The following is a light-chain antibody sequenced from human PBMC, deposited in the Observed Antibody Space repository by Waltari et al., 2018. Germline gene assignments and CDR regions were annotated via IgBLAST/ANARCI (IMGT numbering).Light chain of an antibody. J-gene: IGLJ2*01. CDR1: SSDVGGYNY. CDR2: DVS. Sequence: QSALTQPRSVSGSPGQSVTISCTGTSSDVGGYNYFSWYQHHPGKAPKLMIYDVSERPSGVPDRFSGSKSGNTASLTVSGLQTEDEADYYCCSYAGSYTSPILFGGGTKLTVL. CDR3: CSYAGSYTSPIL. V-gene: IGLV2-11*01.